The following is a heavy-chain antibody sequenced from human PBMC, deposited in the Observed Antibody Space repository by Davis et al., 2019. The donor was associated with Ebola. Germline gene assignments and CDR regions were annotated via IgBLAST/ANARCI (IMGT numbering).Heavy chain of an antibody. CDR3: VKGVTMVRGPLDY. Sequence: GGSLRLSCAASGFTFSSYAMSWVRQPPGKGLEWVATIRSDGNDEFYADSVKGRFTISRDNSKNTLYLQMSSLRAEDTAVYYCVKGVTMVRGPLDYWGQGTLVTVSS. CDR1: GFTFSSYA. CDR2: IRSDGNDE. J-gene: IGHJ4*02. D-gene: IGHD3-10*01. V-gene: IGHV3-30*02.